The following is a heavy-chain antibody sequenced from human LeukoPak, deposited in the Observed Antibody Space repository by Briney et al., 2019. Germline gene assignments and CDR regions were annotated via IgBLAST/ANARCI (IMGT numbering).Heavy chain of an antibody. D-gene: IGHD5-18*01. CDR3: ARDRGKVTWYYYYYMDV. J-gene: IGHJ6*03. CDR2: IPYDGSNK. CDR1: GFTFSTYA. V-gene: IGHV3-30*04. Sequence: GRSLRLSCAASGFTFSTYAMHWVRQAPGKGLEWVAVIPYDGSNKYYADSVKGRFTISRDNSKNTLYLQMNSLRAEDTAVYYCARDRGKVTWYYYYYMDVWGKGTTVTVSS.